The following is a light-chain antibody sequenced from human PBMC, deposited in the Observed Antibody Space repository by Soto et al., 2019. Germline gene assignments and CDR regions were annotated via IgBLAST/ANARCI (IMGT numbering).Light chain of an antibody. V-gene: IGKV1-39*01. CDR2: AAS. CDR1: QSISSY. CDR3: QHYNSYWT. Sequence: IQMTQCPSSLSASVGDRVTITCRASQSISSYLNWYQQKPGKAPKLLIYAASSLQSGLPSRFGGSGSGTEFPLTISILHPDDFANYYCQHYNSYWTFGQGTKVDIK. J-gene: IGKJ1*01.